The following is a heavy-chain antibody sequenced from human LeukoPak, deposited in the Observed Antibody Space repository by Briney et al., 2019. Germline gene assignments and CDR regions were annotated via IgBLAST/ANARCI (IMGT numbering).Heavy chain of an antibody. CDR2: FDPEDGET. CDR1: GYTLTELS. Sequence: ASVKVSCKVSGYTLTELSMHWVRQAPGKGLEWMGGFDPEDGETIYAQKFQGRVTMTEDTSTDTAYMELSSLRSEDTAIYYCARSGPQDWALDHWGRGTLVTVSP. CDR3: ARSGPQDWALDH. V-gene: IGHV1-24*01. D-gene: IGHD2-21*01. J-gene: IGHJ4*02.